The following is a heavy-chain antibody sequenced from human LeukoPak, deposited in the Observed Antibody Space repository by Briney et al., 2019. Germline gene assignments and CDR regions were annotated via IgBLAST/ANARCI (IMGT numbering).Heavy chain of an antibody. J-gene: IGHJ4*02. CDR1: GFTFSSYW. V-gene: IGHV3-21*01. CDR2: FGTRSTSI. CDR3: AREVSEGFDF. Sequence: GGSLRLSCVASGFTFSSYWMSWVRQAPGKGLEWVSSFGTRSTSIYHAGSVKGRFAISRDNAKNLLYLQMNSLRAEDTALYYCAREVSEGFDFWGQGTLVTVSS. D-gene: IGHD3-22*01.